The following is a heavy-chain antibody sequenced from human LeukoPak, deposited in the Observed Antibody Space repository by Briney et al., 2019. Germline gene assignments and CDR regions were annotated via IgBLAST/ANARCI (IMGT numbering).Heavy chain of an antibody. CDR2: INHSGST. CDR1: GGSFSGYY. D-gene: IGHD6-13*01. CDR3: ARYSSSWLEYYFDY. Sequence: PSETLSLTCAVYGGSFSGYYWSWIRQPPGKGLGWIGEINHSGSTNYNPSLKSRVTISVDTSKNQFSLKLSSVTAADTAVYYCARYSSSWLEYYFDYWGQGTLVTVSS. V-gene: IGHV4-34*01. J-gene: IGHJ4*02.